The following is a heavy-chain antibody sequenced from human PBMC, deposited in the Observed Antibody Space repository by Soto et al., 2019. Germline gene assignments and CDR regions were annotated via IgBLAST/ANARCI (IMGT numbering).Heavy chain of an antibody. CDR2: ISSSGVSP. CDR1: GFTINPYA. Sequence: GGSLRLSCSVSGFTINPYAMHWVRQAPGKGLEYVSSISSSGVSPYYADSVKGRFIISRDNYMNTLYLQMSSLRAEDTAVYYCVKDRWIDYWGQGTLVTVSS. J-gene: IGHJ4*02. CDR3: VKDRWIDY. V-gene: IGHV3-64D*06. D-gene: IGHD2-15*01.